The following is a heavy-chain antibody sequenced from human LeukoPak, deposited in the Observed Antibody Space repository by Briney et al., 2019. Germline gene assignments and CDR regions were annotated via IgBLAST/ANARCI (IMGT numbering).Heavy chain of an antibody. CDR3: ARHFTYYYGSEVDY. CDR1: GGSISSSSYY. D-gene: IGHD3-10*01. CDR2: IYYSGST. Sequence: SETLSLTCTVSGGSISSSSYYWGWIRQPPGKGLEWIGSIYYSGSTYYNPSLKSRVTISVDTSKNQFSLKLSSVTAADTAVYYYARHFTYYYGSEVDYWGQGTLVTVSS. J-gene: IGHJ4*02. V-gene: IGHV4-39*01.